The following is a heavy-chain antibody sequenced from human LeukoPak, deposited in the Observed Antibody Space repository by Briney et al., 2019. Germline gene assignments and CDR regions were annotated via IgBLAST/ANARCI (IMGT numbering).Heavy chain of an antibody. CDR3: ATTLAVAFFDY. CDR2: ISYDGSNK. V-gene: IGHV3-30*03. Sequence: PGGSLRLSCAASGFTFDDYGMSWVRQAPGKGLEWVAVISYDGSNKYYADSVKGRFTISRDNSKNTLYLQMNSLRAEDTAVYYCATTLAVAFFDYWGQGTLVTVSS. J-gene: IGHJ4*02. CDR1: GFTFDDYG. D-gene: IGHD6-19*01.